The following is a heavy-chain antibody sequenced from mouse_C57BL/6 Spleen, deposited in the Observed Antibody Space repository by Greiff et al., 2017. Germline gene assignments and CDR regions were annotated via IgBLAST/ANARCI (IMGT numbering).Heavy chain of an antibody. J-gene: IGHJ2*01. Sequence: QVQLQQPGAELVKPGASVKLSCKASGYTFTSYWMQWVKQRPGQGLEWIGEIDPSDSYTNYNQKFKGKATLTVDTSSSTAYMQLSSLTSEDSAVYYSARVTPYYFDYWGQGTTLTVSS. D-gene: IGHD2-12*01. CDR3: ARVTPYYFDY. CDR2: IDPSDSYT. CDR1: GYTFTSYW. V-gene: IGHV1-50*01.